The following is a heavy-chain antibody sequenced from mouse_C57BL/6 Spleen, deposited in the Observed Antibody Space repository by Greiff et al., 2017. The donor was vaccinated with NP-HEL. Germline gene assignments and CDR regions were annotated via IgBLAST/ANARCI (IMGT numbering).Heavy chain of an antibody. CDR3: ARSWAYYSNYDWYFDV. D-gene: IGHD2-5*01. V-gene: IGHV1-53*01. Sequence: QVQLQQPGTELVKPGASVKLSCKASGYTFTSYWMHWVKQRPGQGLEWIGNINPSNGGTNYNEKFKSKATLTVDKSSSTAYMQLSSLTSEDSAVYYCARSWAYYSNYDWYFDVWGTGTTVTVSS. J-gene: IGHJ1*03. CDR1: GYTFTSYW. CDR2: INPSNGGT.